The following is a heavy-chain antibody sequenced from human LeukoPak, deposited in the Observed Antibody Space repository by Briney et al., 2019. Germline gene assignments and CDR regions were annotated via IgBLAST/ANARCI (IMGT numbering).Heavy chain of an antibody. CDR1: GYTFTSYG. CDR3: ARDQGDYSSLSVSDY. CDR2: IYAYNGNT. V-gene: IGHV1-18*01. D-gene: IGHD6-6*01. Sequence: ASVKVSCKASGYTFTSYGISWVRQAPGQGLEWMGWIYAYNGNTDYAQKFQGRVTMTTDTSTSTAYMELRSLRSDDTAVYYCARDQGDYSSLSVSDYWGQGTLVTVSS. J-gene: IGHJ4*02.